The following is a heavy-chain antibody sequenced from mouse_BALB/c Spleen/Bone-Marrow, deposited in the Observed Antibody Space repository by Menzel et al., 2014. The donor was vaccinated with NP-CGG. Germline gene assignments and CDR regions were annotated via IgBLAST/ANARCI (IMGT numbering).Heavy chain of an antibody. Sequence: QVQLKESGAELARPGASVKMSCKASGYTFTSYTMHWVKQRPGQGLEWIGYINPSSDYTNYNQKFKDKATLTADKSSSTAYMQLSSLTSEDSAVYYCAYGNYGYAMDYWGQGTSVTVSS. V-gene: IGHV1-4*01. CDR3: AYGNYGYAMDY. CDR1: GYTFTSYT. CDR2: INPSSDYT. J-gene: IGHJ4*01. D-gene: IGHD2-10*02.